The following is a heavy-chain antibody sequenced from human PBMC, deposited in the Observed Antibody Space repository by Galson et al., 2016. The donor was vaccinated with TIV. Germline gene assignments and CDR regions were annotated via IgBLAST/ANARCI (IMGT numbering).Heavy chain of an antibody. CDR3: TRAPLTILRGVSDDP. CDR2: MDASGNS. V-gene: IGHV4-59*01. CDR1: GASNMSYF. Sequence: SETLSLTCSVSGASNMSYFWNWIRQAPGKGLEWIGYMDASGNSNHHPSLNNRVSISADTSKKQFSLRLTSVTAADTAVYYCTRAPLTILRGVSDDPWGQGTLVTVSS. D-gene: IGHD3-10*01. J-gene: IGHJ5*02.